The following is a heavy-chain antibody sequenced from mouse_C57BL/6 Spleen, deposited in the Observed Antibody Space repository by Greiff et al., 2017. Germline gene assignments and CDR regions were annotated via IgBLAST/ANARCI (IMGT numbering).Heavy chain of an antibody. CDR3: TRGIYDGYYGAMDY. CDR2: ISSGGDYI. Sequence: EVKLVESGEGLVKPGGSLKLSCAASGFTFSSYAMSWVRQTPEKRLEWVAYISSGGDYIYYADTVKGRFTISRDNARNTLYLQMSSLKSEDTAMYYCTRGIYDGYYGAMDYWGQGTSVTVSS. V-gene: IGHV5-9-1*02. D-gene: IGHD2-3*01. J-gene: IGHJ4*01. CDR1: GFTFSSYA.